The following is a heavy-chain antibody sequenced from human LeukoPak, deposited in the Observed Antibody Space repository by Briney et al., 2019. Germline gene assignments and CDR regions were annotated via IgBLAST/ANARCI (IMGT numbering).Heavy chain of an antibody. V-gene: IGHV3-23*03. CDR3: GGYSSLDH. D-gene: IGHD3-22*01. J-gene: IGHJ4*02. CDR2: IYSGGDK. CDR1: GFTFSSYA. Sequence: GGSLRLSCAASGFTFSSYAMSWVRQVPGKGLEWVSLIYSGGDKRYAASVKGRFTISRDNSKNTLYLQMDSLRVEDTAVYYCGGYSSLDHWGQGTLVTVSS.